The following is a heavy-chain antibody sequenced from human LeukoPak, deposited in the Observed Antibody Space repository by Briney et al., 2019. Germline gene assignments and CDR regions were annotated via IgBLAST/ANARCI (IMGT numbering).Heavy chain of an antibody. CDR3: ARDGYCSGGSCYYYGMDV. V-gene: IGHV3-33*01. CDR1: GFTFSSYG. CDR2: IWYDGSNK. Sequence: PGGSLRLSCAASGFTFSSYGMHWVRQAPGKGLEWVAVIWYDGSNKYYADSVKGRFTISRDNSKNTLYLQMNSLRAEDTAVYYCARDGYCSGGSCYYYGMDVRGKGTTVTVSS. D-gene: IGHD2-15*01. J-gene: IGHJ6*04.